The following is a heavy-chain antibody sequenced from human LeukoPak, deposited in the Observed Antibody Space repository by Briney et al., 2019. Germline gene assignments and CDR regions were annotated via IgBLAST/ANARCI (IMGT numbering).Heavy chain of an antibody. J-gene: IGHJ4*02. CDR3: ARGRAPSRSGPYYFDY. V-gene: IGHV1-2*02. Sequence: ASVKVSCKASGYTFTGYYMHWVRQAPGQGLEWMGWINPNSGGTNYAQKFQGRVTMTRDTSISTAYMELSRLRSDDTAVYYCARGRAPSRSGPYYFDYWGQGTLVTVSS. D-gene: IGHD6-6*01. CDR2: INPNSGGT. CDR1: GYTFTGYY.